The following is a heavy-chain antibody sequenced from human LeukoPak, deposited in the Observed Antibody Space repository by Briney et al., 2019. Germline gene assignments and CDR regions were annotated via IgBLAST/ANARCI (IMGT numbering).Heavy chain of an antibody. V-gene: IGHV3-11*04. CDR1: GFIFSDYY. CDR2: ISSSSSTI. Sequence: GGSLRLSCAASGFIFSDYYMSWIRQAPGKGLEWVSYISSSSSTIYYADSVKGRFTISRDNAKNSLYLQMNSLRAEDTAVYYCARTEWDCSSTSCHGGFDYWGQGTLVTVSS. D-gene: IGHD2-2*01. CDR3: ARTEWDCSSTSCHGGFDY. J-gene: IGHJ4*02.